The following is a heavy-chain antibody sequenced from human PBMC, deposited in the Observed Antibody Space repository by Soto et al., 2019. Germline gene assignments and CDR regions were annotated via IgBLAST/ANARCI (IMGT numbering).Heavy chain of an antibody. V-gene: IGHV4-39*01. CDR3: ARHMADIVVVPYFDY. Sequence: QLQLQESGPGLVKPSETLSLTCTVSGGSISSSSYYWGWIRQPPGKGLEWIGSIYYSGSTYYNPSLKSRVTISVDTSKNQFSLKLSSVTAADTAVYYCARHMADIVVVPYFDYWGQGTLVTVSS. CDR1: GGSISSSSYY. CDR2: IYYSGST. D-gene: IGHD2-2*01. J-gene: IGHJ4*02.